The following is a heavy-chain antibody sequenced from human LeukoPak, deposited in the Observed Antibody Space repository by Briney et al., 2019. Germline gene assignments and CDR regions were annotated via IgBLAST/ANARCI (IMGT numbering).Heavy chain of an antibody. Sequence: GGSLRLSCAASGFTFSSYGMHWVRQAPGKGLEWVAVIWYDGSNKYYADSVKGRFTISRDNSKNTLYLQMNSLRVEDTAFYYCARDLAYSRLDYWGQGMLVTVSS. D-gene: IGHD5-18*01. CDR3: ARDLAYSRLDY. CDR1: GFTFSSYG. V-gene: IGHV3-33*01. CDR2: IWYDGSNK. J-gene: IGHJ4*02.